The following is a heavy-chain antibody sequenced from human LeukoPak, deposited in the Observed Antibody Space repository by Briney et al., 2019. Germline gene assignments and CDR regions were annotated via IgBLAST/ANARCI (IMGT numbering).Heavy chain of an antibody. CDR3: ARVERYFDWSYQYYDMDV. CDR1: GGTFSSYA. Sequence: SVKVSCKASGGTFSSYAISWVRQAPGQGLEWMGGIIPIFGTANYAQKFQGRVTITTDESTSTAYMELSSLRSEDTAVYYCARVERYFDWSYQYYDMDVWGKGTTVTVSS. J-gene: IGHJ6*03. CDR2: IIPIFGTA. V-gene: IGHV1-69*05. D-gene: IGHD3-9*01.